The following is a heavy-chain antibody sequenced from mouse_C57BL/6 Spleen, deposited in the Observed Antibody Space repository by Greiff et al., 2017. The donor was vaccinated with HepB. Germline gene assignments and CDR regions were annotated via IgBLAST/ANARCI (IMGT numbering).Heavy chain of an antibody. CDR2: IRLKSDNYAT. D-gene: IGHD2-3*01. V-gene: IGHV6-3*01. CDR1: GFTFSNYW. J-gene: IGHJ3*01. CDR3: TGGIYDGYYGAWFAY. Sequence: EVQVVESGGGLVQPGGSMKLSCVASGFTFSNYWMNWVRQSPEKGLEWVAQIRLKSDNYATHYAESVKGRFTISRDDSKSSVYLQMNNLRAEDTGIYYCTGGIYDGYYGAWFAYWGQGTLVTVSA.